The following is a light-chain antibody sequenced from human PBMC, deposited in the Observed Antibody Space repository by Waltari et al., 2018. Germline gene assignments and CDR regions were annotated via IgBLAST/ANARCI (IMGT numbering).Light chain of an antibody. Sequence: QSLLTQPPSASGTPGQRVTISCSGSSSNIGSNFVYWYQQLPGTAPKLLMSRNNQLPSGVPDRISGSKSGTSASLAISGLRSEDEAEYYCASWDDDLSGVVFGGGTKVTVL. V-gene: IGLV1-47*01. J-gene: IGLJ2*01. CDR2: RNN. CDR1: SSNIGSNF. CDR3: ASWDDDLSGVV.